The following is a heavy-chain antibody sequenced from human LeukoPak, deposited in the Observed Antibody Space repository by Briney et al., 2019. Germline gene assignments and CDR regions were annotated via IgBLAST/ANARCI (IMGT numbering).Heavy chain of an antibody. CDR3: ARGWGYMDV. V-gene: IGHV4-59*12. Sequence: PSETLSLTCTVSGGSIRSYFWSWIRQPPGKGLEWIGYIYYSGNTNYNPSLKSRVTMSVDTSKNQFSLKLSSVTAADTAVYYCARGWGYMDVWGRGTTVTVSS. D-gene: IGHD1-26*01. CDR1: GGSIRSYF. J-gene: IGHJ6*03. CDR2: IYYSGNT.